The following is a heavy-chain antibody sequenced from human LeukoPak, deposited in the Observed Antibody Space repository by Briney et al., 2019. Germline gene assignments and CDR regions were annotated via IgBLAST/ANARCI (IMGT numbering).Heavy chain of an antibody. V-gene: IGHV3-21*01. D-gene: IGHD2-2*01. J-gene: IGHJ6*02. CDR2: ITSSLSYI. CDR1: GFPFSTYI. Sequence: PGGSLRLSCAAAGFPFSTYIMNWVRQAPGKGLEWVSSITSSLSYISYADSVKGRFTISRDNAKNSLSLQMNSLRAEDTAVYYCARDFGRTSDWQPRLYYGMDVWGQGTTVTVSS. CDR3: ARDFGRTSDWQPRLYYGMDV.